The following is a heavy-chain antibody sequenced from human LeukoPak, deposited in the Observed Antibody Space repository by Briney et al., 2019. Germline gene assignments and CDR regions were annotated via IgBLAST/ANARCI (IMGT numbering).Heavy chain of an antibody. Sequence: GGSLRLSCAASGYTFSTYSKNWVRQAPGKGLEWVSSISPSSTYIYYADSVKGRFTISRDNAKNSLFLQMNSLRAEDTAVYYCARVQDGSSWFEYFHHWGQGTLVTVSS. D-gene: IGHD6-19*01. V-gene: IGHV3-21*01. CDR3: ARVQDGSSWFEYFHH. CDR2: ISPSSTYI. CDR1: GYTFSTYS. J-gene: IGHJ1*01.